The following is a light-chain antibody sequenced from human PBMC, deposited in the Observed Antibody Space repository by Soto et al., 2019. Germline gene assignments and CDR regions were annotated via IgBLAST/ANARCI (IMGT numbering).Light chain of an antibody. V-gene: IGLV1-44*01. CDR1: SSNIGSNT. Sequence: QSVLTQPPSVSGTPGQRVTISCAGSSSNIGSNTVTWYQQLPGTAPKLLIYDAHQRPSGIPDRFSGSKSGTSASLAISGLQSEDEADYYCAAWDDSLNIFVFATGTKVTVI. J-gene: IGLJ1*01. CDR2: DAH. CDR3: AAWDDSLNIFV.